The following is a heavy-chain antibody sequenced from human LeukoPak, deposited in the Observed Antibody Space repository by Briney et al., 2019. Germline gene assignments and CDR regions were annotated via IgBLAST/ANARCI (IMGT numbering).Heavy chain of an antibody. J-gene: IGHJ4*02. D-gene: IGHD3-22*01. CDR3: AKDEDYYDSSGYSGYFDY. Sequence: GGSLRLSCAASGFTFSSYAMSWVRQAPGKGLEWVSAISGSGGSTYYADSVKGRFTISRDNSKNTLYLQMNNLRAEDTAVYYCAKDEDYYDSSGYSGYFDYWGQGTLVTVSS. CDR1: GFTFSSYA. CDR2: ISGSGGST. V-gene: IGHV3-23*01.